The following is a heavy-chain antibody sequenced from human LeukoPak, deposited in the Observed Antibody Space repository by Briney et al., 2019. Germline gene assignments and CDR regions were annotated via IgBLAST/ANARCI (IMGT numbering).Heavy chain of an antibody. Sequence: SETLSLTCTVSGGSISSSSYYWGWIRQPPGKGLEWIGSIYYSGSTYYNPSLKSRVTISVVTSKNQFPLKLSSVTAADTAVYYCARPIVWFGELFGWFDPWGQGTLVTVSS. V-gene: IGHV4-39*01. J-gene: IGHJ5*02. CDR2: IYYSGST. CDR1: GGSISSSSYY. D-gene: IGHD3-10*01. CDR3: ARPIVWFGELFGWFDP.